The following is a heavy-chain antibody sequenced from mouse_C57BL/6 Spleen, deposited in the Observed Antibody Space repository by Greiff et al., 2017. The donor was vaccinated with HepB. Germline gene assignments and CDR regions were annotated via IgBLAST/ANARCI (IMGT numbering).Heavy chain of an antibody. CDR1: GFTFSDYG. CDR2: ISSGSSTI. D-gene: IGHD2-5*01. V-gene: IGHV5-17*01. J-gene: IGHJ4*01. Sequence: EVKLEESGGGLVKPGGSLKLSCAASGFTFSDYGMHWVRQAPEKGLEWVAYISSGSSTIYYADTVKGRFTISRDNAKNTLFLQMTRLRSEDTAMYYCAREGSNYLYYYAMDYWGQGTSVTVSS. CDR3: AREGSNYLYYYAMDY.